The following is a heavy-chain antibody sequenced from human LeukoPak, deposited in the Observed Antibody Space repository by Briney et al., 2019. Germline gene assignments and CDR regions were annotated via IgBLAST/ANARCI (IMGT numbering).Heavy chain of an antibody. Sequence: PSETLSLTCTVSGGSISSYYWSWIRQPPGKGLEWIGYTYYSGSTNYNPSLKSRVTISVDTSKNQFSLKLSSVTAADTAVYYCARRNCSGGSCYLSPSSWWFDPWGQGTLVTVSS. V-gene: IGHV4-59*01. J-gene: IGHJ5*02. CDR2: TYYSGST. D-gene: IGHD2-15*01. CDR3: ARRNCSGGSCYLSPSSWWFDP. CDR1: GGSISSYY.